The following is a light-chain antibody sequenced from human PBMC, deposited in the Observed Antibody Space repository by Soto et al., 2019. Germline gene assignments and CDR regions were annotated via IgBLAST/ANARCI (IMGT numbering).Light chain of an antibody. J-gene: IGKJ4*01. V-gene: IGKV3-11*01. CDR3: QQRSNWPLT. CDR2: DAS. Sequence: EIVLTQSPATLSLSPGERATLSCRASQSVSSYFAWYQQKPGQAPRLLIYDASNGATGAPDRFSGSGSGTDFTLTISSLEPEDCAVYYCQQRSNWPLTFGGGTKVEMK. CDR1: QSVSSY.